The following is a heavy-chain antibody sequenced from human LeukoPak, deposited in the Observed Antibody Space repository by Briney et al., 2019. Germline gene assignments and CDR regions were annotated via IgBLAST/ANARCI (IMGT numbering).Heavy chain of an antibody. CDR2: INHSGST. J-gene: IGHJ6*03. Sequence: SETLSLTCGVYGGSFSRFVWSWIRQSPGKGLEWIGEINHSGSTDYNPSLKSRVTISVDTSKRQFSLNLRSVTAADTAVYYCASHCNGGRCYYDYYYYMDVWGKGTTVTVSS. V-gene: IGHV4-34*01. D-gene: IGHD2-15*01. CDR3: ASHCNGGRCYYDYYYYMDV. CDR1: GGSFSRFV.